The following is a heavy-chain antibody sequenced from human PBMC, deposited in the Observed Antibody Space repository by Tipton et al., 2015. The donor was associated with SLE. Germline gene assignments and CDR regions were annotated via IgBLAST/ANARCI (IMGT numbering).Heavy chain of an antibody. V-gene: IGHV4-59*01. D-gene: IGHD1-26*01. CDR1: GGSISTYY. CDR2: ISYSGST. Sequence: TLSLTCTVSGGSISTYYWSWIRQPPGRGLVWLGYISYSGSTNYNPSLKSRVTISVDTSKNQFSLKLTSVTAADTAVYYCARDLSGSYYVPYYYGMDVWGQGTTVTVSS. CDR3: ARDLSGSYYVPYYYGMDV. J-gene: IGHJ6*02.